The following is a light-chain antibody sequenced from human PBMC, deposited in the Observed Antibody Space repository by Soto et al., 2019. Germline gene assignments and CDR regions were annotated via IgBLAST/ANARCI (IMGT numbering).Light chain of an antibody. J-gene: IGLJ2*01. CDR1: NSDVGAFEY. Sequence: QSALTQPASVSGSPGQSITISCTGTNSDVGAFEYVSWYQQHPGKAHNILIYEVSSRPSGVSNRFSGSKSGNTASLTISGLQAEDESDDYCSSYTGSTTVVFGGGTKVTVL. CDR2: EVS. CDR3: SSYTGSTTVV. V-gene: IGLV2-14*01.